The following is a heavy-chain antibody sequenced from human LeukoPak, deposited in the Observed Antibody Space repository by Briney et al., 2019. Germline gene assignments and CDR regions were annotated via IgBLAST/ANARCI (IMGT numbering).Heavy chain of an antibody. CDR1: GFSFSHYS. Sequence: GGSLRLSCAASGFSFSHYSLSWVRQAPGKGLEWVSSIRSSGTYMYYADSVRGRFTISRDNAKNSLYLQMNRLRAEDTAVYYCARDPYYYDSTAYYIDSNYFDDWGQGTLVTVSS. V-gene: IGHV3-21*01. J-gene: IGHJ4*02. CDR3: ARDPYYYDSTAYYIDSNYFDD. CDR2: IRSSGTYM. D-gene: IGHD3-22*01.